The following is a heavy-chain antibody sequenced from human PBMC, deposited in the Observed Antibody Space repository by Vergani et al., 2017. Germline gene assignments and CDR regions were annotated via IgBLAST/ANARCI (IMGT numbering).Heavy chain of an antibody. CDR3: AGVDYGGNHWNYYYDMGV. CDR1: GFTFDDYG. V-gene: IGHV3-20*04. J-gene: IGHJ6*03. D-gene: IGHD4-23*01. CDR2: INWNGVNT. Sequence: EVQLVESGGGVIRPGGSLRLSCVASGFTFDDYGMSWVRQAPGTGLEWVSGINWNGVNTGYADSVKGRFTISRDNAKNSLYLKVNSLRAEDTALYYWAGVDYGGNHWNYYYDMGVWGKGTTVTVSS.